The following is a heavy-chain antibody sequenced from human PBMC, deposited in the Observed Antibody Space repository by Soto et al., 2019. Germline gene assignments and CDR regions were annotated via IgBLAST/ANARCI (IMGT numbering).Heavy chain of an antibody. CDR3: ARHTGGYDSDAFDI. V-gene: IGHV4-59*08. CDR2: IYYSGST. J-gene: IGHJ3*02. D-gene: IGHD5-12*01. CDR1: GGSISSYY. Sequence: QVQLQESGPGLVKPSETLSLTCTVSGGSISSYYWSWIRQPPGKGLESIGYIYYSGSTNYNPSLKSRVTISVDTSKNQFSLKLSSVTAADTAVYYCARHTGGYDSDAFDIWGQGTMVTVSS.